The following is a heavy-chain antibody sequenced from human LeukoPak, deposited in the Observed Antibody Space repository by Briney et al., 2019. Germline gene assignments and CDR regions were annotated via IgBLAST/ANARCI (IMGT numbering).Heavy chain of an antibody. CDR2: ISWNSGST. Sequence: GRSLRLSCAASGFTFDDYAMHWVRQAPGKGLEWVSGISWNSGSTGYADSVKGRFTISRDNAKNSLYPQMNSLRAEDTALYYCAKVGGSSVLYYFDYWGQGTLVTVSS. V-gene: IGHV3-9*01. CDR1: GFTFDDYA. J-gene: IGHJ4*02. D-gene: IGHD6-6*01. CDR3: AKVGGSSVLYYFDY.